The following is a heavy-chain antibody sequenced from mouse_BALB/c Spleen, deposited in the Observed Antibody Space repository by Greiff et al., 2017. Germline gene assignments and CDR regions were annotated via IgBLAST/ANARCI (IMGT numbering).Heavy chain of an antibody. CDR3: ARASGSGCGYFDV. J-gene: IGHJ1*01. CDR1: GYTFTSYW. CDR2: INPSTGYT. Sequence: QVHVKQSGAELVKPGASVKMSCKASGYTFTSYWMHWVKQRPGQGLEWIGYINPSTGYTEYNQKFKDKATLTADKSSSTAYMQLSSLTSEDSAVYYCARASGSGCGYFDVWGAGTTVTVSS. V-gene: IGHV1-7*01. D-gene: IGHD1-1*01.